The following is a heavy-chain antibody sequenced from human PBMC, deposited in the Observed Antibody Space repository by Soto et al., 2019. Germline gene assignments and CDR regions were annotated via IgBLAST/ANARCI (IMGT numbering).Heavy chain of an antibody. CDR3: ARDHQNDILPFDP. Sequence: GGSLRLSCAASGLTFSSYGMHWVRQAPGKGLEWVTVIWYDGSNKYYADSVKGRFTISRDNSKNTLYLQMNSLRAEYTAVYYCARDHQNDILPFDPWGQGTLVTVSS. CDR1: GLTFSSYG. J-gene: IGHJ5*02. CDR2: IWYDGSNK. D-gene: IGHD3-9*01. V-gene: IGHV3-33*01.